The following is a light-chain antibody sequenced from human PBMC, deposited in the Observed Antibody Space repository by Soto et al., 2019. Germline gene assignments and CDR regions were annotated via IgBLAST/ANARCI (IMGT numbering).Light chain of an antibody. Sequence: DTQMTQSPSTLSASVGDRVTITCRASQSISSWLAWYQQKPGKAPKLLIYDASSLESGVPARFSGSGSGTEFTLTISNLQPDDFATYYCQQYKNMYTFGQGTKLEI. CDR2: DAS. J-gene: IGKJ2*01. V-gene: IGKV1-5*01. CDR1: QSISSW. CDR3: QQYKNMYT.